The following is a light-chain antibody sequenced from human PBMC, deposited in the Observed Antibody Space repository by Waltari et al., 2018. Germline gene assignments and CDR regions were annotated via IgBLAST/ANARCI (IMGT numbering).Light chain of an antibody. CDR1: RSNLGSNY. CDR2: RNN. J-gene: IGLJ3*02. V-gene: IGLV1-47*01. Sequence: QSVLTQPPSASGTPGQRVTISCSGSRSNLGSNYVYWYQQLPGTAPKLLIYRNNQRPDGVPDRFSGSKSGTSASLAISGLRSEDEADYYCAAWDDSLSGWVFGGGTKLTVL. CDR3: AAWDDSLSGWV.